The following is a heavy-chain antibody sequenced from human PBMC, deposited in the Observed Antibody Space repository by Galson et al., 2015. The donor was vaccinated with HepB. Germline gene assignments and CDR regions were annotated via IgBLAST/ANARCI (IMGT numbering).Heavy chain of an antibody. D-gene: IGHD4-17*01. CDR1: GYTFTSYG. Sequence: SVKVSCKASGYTFTSYGISWVRQAPGQGLEWMGWISAYNGNTNYAQKLQGRVTMTTDTSTSTAYMELRSLRSDDTAVYYCARDRGETYGDYDWYFDLWGRGTLVTVSS. CDR2: ISAYNGNT. V-gene: IGHV1-18*01. J-gene: IGHJ2*01. CDR3: ARDRGETYGDYDWYFDL.